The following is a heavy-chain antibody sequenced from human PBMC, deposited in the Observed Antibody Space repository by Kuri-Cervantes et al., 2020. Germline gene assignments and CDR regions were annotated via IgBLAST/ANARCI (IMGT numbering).Heavy chain of an antibody. D-gene: IGHD2-15*01. CDR1: GFTFSSYW. CDR2: IKQDGSEK. Sequence: GGSLTLSCAVSGFTFSSYWMSWVRQAPGKGLEWVANIKQDGSEKYYVDSVKGRFTISRDNAKNFLYTQMYSLRAEDAAVYYCASRGQNYRSGGSCYGPPSDWGQGTLVTVSS. J-gene: IGHJ4*02. CDR3: ASRGQNYRSGGSCYGPPSD. V-gene: IGHV3-7*01.